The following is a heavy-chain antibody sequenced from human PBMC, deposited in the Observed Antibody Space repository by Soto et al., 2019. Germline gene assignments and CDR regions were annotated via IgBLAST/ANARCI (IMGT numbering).Heavy chain of an antibody. Sequence: EVQLVESGGGLVKPGGSLRLSCAASGFTFSSYSMNWVRQAPGKGLEWVSSISSSSSYIYYANSVKGRFTISRDNAKNSLYLQMNSLRAEDTAVYYCARGGVAGYDILPGYYLDAFDIWGQGTMVTVSS. J-gene: IGHJ3*02. CDR2: ISSSSSYI. V-gene: IGHV3-21*01. CDR1: GFTFSSYS. CDR3: ARGGVAGYDILPGYYLDAFDI. D-gene: IGHD3-9*01.